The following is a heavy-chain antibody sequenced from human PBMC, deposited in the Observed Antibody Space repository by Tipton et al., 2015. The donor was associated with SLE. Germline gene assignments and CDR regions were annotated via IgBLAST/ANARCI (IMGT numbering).Heavy chain of an antibody. CDR2: IYFGGDT. CDR3: VRLRSKVLIDY. D-gene: IGHD2-8*01. Sequence: TLSLTCTVSGGSISSSDHYWAWIRQSPGKGLELIGNIYFGGDTYYSPSLKSRVSISIDTSTNQFSLKLTSVTAADTAVYYCVRLRSKVLIDYWGQGTLVTVSS. J-gene: IGHJ4*02. V-gene: IGHV4-39*07. CDR1: GGSISSSDHY.